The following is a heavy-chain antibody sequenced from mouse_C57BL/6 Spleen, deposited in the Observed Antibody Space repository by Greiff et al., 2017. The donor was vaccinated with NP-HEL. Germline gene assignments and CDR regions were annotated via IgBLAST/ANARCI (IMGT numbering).Heavy chain of an antibody. CDR2: INPSSGYT. CDR1: GYTFTSYW. Sequence: QVHVKQSGAELAKPGASVKLSCKASGYTFTSYWMHWVKQRPGQGLEWIGYINPSSGYTKYNQKFKDKATLTADKSSSTAYMQLSSLTYEDSAVYYCARDDYGNSPFDYWGQGTTLTVSS. V-gene: IGHV1-7*01. D-gene: IGHD2-1*01. CDR3: ARDDYGNSPFDY. J-gene: IGHJ2*01.